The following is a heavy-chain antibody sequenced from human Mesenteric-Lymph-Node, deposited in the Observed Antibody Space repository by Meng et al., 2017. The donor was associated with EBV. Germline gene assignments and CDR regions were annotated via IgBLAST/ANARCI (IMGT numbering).Heavy chain of an antibody. D-gene: IGHD2/OR15-2a*01. Sequence: QRPGPGIAKPSPSLALTSPGSSCAMNNDASYWPWVRQSPEKGLEWIGYIYSSGITYYNPSLKSRVSILTDTSINQFSLKLTSVTAADTAVYYCASGLLHTSMPYWGQGILVTVSS. CDR3: ASGLLHTSMPY. J-gene: IGHJ4*02. CDR2: IYSSGIT. V-gene: IGHV4-30-4*01. CDR1: SCAMNNDASY.